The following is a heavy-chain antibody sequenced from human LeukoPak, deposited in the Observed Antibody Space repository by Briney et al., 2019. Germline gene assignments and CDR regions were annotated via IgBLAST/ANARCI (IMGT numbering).Heavy chain of an antibody. CDR1: GFTFSSYW. Sequence: GGSLRLSCAASGFTFSSYWMHWVRQAPGKGLVWVSRINSDGSSTYYADSVKGRFTISRDNSKNTLYLQMNSLRAEDTAVYYCAKDLKQWLVRGFDYWGQGTLVTVSS. V-gene: IGHV3-74*01. CDR2: INSDGSST. CDR3: AKDLKQWLVRGFDY. J-gene: IGHJ4*02. D-gene: IGHD6-19*01.